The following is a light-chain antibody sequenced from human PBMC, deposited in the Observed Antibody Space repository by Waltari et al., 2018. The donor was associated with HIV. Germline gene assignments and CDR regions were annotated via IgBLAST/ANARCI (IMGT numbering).Light chain of an antibody. CDR2: GAS. CDR3: QQYGTSPYT. Sequence: EIVLTQSPGTLSLSPGDRVTLSCRASQSVISSYLAWYQQRPGQAPRLLIYGASNRATGIPDRFSGSGSETDFTLTISRLEPEDVAVFYCQQYGTSPYTFGQGTKLEIK. V-gene: IGKV3-20*01. CDR1: QSVISSY. J-gene: IGKJ2*01.